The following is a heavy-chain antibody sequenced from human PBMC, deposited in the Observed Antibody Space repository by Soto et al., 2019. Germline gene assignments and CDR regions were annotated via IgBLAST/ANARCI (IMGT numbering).Heavy chain of an antibody. CDR1: GFTFSSYG. V-gene: IGHV3-30*18. CDR3: AKLPKGRAFDI. CDR2: ISYDGSNK. Sequence: QVQLVESGGGVVQPGRSLRLSCAASGFTFSSYGIHWVRQAPGKGLEWVAVISYDGSNKYYADSVKGRFTISRDNSKNTLYLQMNSLRAEDTAVYYCAKLPKGRAFDIWGQGTMVTVSS. J-gene: IGHJ3*02.